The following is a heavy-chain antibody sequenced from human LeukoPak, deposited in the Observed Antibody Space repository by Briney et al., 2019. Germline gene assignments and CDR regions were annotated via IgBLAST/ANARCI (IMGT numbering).Heavy chain of an antibody. CDR3: ARQGELAIDY. CDR1: GGSITNYY. CDR2: IYNTGRT. V-gene: IGHV4-59*08. D-gene: IGHD1-26*01. Sequence: SETLSLTCSVSGGSITNYYWSWIRQSPGKGLEWIGFIYNTGRTNYNPSLQSRVTMSIDTSKNQFSLKLSSVTASDTAVYYCARQGELAIDYWGQGTLVTVSS. J-gene: IGHJ4*02.